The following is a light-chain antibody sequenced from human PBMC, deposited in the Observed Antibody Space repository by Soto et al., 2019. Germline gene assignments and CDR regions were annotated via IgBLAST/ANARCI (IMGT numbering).Light chain of an antibody. CDR3: QQANSFPIT. Sequence: DIQMTQSPSSGSASVGERVTITCRASQGISSWLAWYQQKPGKAPKLLIYEASSLHSGVPSRFRGSGSGTDFTLTISSLQPEDSATYFCQQANSFPITFGQGTRLEIK. V-gene: IGKV1-12*01. J-gene: IGKJ5*01. CDR1: QGISSW. CDR2: EAS.